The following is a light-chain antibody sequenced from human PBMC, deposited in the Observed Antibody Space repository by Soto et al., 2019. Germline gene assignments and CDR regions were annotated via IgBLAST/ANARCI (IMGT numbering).Light chain of an antibody. J-gene: IGKJ4*01. CDR3: HQRNHWPLT. CDR1: QSISSY. V-gene: IGKV3-11*01. CDR2: DAS. Sequence: EIVLTQSPATLSLSPGERATLSCRASQSISSYLAWYQQKSGQAPRLLIYDASNRATGIPARFSGSGSGTDFTLTISSLEPEDFAVYYCHQRNHWPLTLGGGTKVGIK.